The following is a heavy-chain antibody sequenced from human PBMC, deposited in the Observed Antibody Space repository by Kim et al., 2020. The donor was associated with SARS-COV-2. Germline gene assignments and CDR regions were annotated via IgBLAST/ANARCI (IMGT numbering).Heavy chain of an antibody. CDR1: GGTFSSYA. D-gene: IGHD6-13*01. Sequence: SVKVSCKASGGTFSSYAISWVRQAPGQGLEWMGGIIPIFGTANYAQKFQGRVTITADESTSTAYMELSSLRSEDTAVYYCAARDYGGGYSSSWFQNYYYYGMDVWGQGTTVTVSS. CDR2: IIPIFGTA. V-gene: IGHV1-69*13. CDR3: AARDYGGGYSSSWFQNYYYYGMDV. J-gene: IGHJ6*02.